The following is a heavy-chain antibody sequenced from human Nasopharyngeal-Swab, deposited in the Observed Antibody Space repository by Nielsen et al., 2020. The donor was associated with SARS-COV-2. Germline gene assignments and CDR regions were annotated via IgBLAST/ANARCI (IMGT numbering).Heavy chain of an antibody. V-gene: IGHV3-23*01. CDR3: ARIRTGAYFDY. Sequence: GGSLRLSCAASGFTFSSYAMSWVRQAPGKGLEWVSTISGSDGSAYYADSVKGRFTISRDNSRNTLCLQMNSLRAEDTAVYYCARIRTGAYFDYWGQGTLVTVSS. J-gene: IGHJ4*02. CDR1: GFTFSSYA. CDR2: ISGSDGSA. D-gene: IGHD1-14*01.